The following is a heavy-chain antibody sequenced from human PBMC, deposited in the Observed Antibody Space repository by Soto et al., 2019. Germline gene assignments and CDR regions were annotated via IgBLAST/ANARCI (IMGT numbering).Heavy chain of an antibody. Sequence: ASVKVSCKASGYTFTSYYMHWVRQAPGQGLEWMGIINPSGGSTSYAQKFQGRVTMTRDTSTSTVYMELSSLRSEDTAVYYCARDQSPRGYSGYDSVTYYYYYYGMDVWGQGTTVTVS. J-gene: IGHJ6*02. CDR1: GYTFTSYY. V-gene: IGHV1-46*01. CDR3: ARDQSPRGYSGYDSVTYYYYYYGMDV. D-gene: IGHD5-12*01. CDR2: INPSGGST.